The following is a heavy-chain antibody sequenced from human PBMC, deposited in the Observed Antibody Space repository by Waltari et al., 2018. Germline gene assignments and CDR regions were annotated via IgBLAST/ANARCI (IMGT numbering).Heavy chain of an antibody. Sequence: EVQLVESGGGLVQPGGSLRLSCAASGFTFSSHWMSWVRPAPGTGLVWVANIKQDGSEKYYVDSVKGRFTISRDNAKNSLYLQMNSLRAEDTAVYYCARRDQKGYYYDSRAAFDIWGQGTMVTVSS. CDR1: GFTFSSHW. D-gene: IGHD3-22*01. V-gene: IGHV3-7*01. CDR2: IKQDGSEK. J-gene: IGHJ3*02. CDR3: ARRDQKGYYYDSRAAFDI.